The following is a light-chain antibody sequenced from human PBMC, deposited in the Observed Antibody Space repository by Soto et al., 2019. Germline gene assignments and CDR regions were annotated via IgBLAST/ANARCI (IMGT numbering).Light chain of an antibody. J-gene: IGLJ2*01. Sequence: QSALNQPASVSASPGQSITISCTGTSSDIGGYIYVSWYQHHPGKAPRLMIYEVSSRPSGVSNRFSGSKSGNTASLTISGLQAEDEAQYYCSSYSSANTVIFGGGTKLTVL. CDR2: EVS. V-gene: IGLV2-14*01. CDR1: SSDIGGYIY. CDR3: SSYSSANTVI.